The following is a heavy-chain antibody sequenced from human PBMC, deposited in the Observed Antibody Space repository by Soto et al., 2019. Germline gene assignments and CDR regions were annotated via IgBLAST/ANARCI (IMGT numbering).Heavy chain of an antibody. J-gene: IGHJ6*02. CDR2: ISGSGGST. CDR3: AKGPNSSSSRLGYYGIDV. CDR1: GFTFSSYA. V-gene: IGHV3-23*01. Sequence: GGSLRLSCAASGFTFSSYAMTWVRQAPGKGLEWVSAISGSGGSTYYADSVKGRFTISRDNSKNTLHLQMNSLRAEDTAVYYCAKGPNSSSSRLGYYGIDVWGQGTTVTVSS. D-gene: IGHD6-6*01.